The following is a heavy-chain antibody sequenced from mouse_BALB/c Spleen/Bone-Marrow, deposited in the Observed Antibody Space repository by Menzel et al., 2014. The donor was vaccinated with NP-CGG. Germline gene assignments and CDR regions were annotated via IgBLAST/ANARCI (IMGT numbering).Heavy chain of an antibody. Sequence: QVHVKQSGAELVKTGASVKLSCKASGYTFTSYWMHWVKQRPGQGLEWIGEINPSNGRTNYNEKFKSKATLTVDKSSSTAYMQLSSLTSEDSAVYYCARGGFDYWDQGTTLTVSS. CDR1: GYTFTSYW. J-gene: IGHJ2*01. CDR2: INPSNGRT. CDR3: ARGGFDY. V-gene: IGHV1S81*02.